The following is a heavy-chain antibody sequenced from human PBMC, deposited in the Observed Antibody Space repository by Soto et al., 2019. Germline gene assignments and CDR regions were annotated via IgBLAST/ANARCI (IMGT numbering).Heavy chain of an antibody. J-gene: IGHJ6*03. CDR2: VYYSGST. CDR1: GDSIGGDY. Sequence: SETLSLTCTVSGDSIGGDYGSWVRQPPGKGLEWIGYVYYSGSTNYNPSLKSRVTISVDTPKNQFSLKLTSVTAADTAMYYCARGGRSAYYYMGVWGKGTTVTVSS. CDR3: ARGGRSAYYYMGV. V-gene: IGHV4-59*01.